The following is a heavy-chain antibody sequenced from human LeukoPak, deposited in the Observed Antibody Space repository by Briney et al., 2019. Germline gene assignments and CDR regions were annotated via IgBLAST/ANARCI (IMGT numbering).Heavy chain of an antibody. V-gene: IGHV3-30*03. D-gene: IGHD3-22*01. CDR1: GFTFSSYG. CDR2: ISYDGSNK. CDR3: ARASSGYDHFDY. J-gene: IGHJ4*02. Sequence: PGGSLRLSCAASGFTFSSYGMHWVRQAPGKGLEWVAVISYDGSNKYYADSVKGRFTISRDNSKNTLYLQMNSLRAEDTAVYYCARASSGYDHFDYWGQGTLVTVSS.